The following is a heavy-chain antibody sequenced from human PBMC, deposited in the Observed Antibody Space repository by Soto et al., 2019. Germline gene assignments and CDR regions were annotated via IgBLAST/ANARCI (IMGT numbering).Heavy chain of an antibody. D-gene: IGHD6-6*01. V-gene: IGHV3-30*04. Sequence: GESLKISCAASGFTFSSYAMHWVRQAPGKGLEWVAVISYDGSNKYYADSVKGRFTISRDNSKNTLYLQMNSLRAEDTAVYYCARDLGYSSSYYFDYWGQGTLVTVSS. J-gene: IGHJ4*02. CDR3: ARDLGYSSSYYFDY. CDR2: ISYDGSNK. CDR1: GFTFSSYA.